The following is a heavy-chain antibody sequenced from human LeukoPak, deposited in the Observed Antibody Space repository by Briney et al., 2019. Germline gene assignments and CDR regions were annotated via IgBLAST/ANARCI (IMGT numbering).Heavy chain of an antibody. D-gene: IGHD3-10*01. CDR2: IKEDGSNK. Sequence: GGSLRLSCVVSGFTFSRHWMTWVRQAPGKGLEWVANIKEDGSNKYYADSVKGRFTISRDNSKNTLYLQMNSLRAEDTAVYYCAKEGGSEYDYWGQGTLVTVSS. CDR1: GFTFSRHW. J-gene: IGHJ4*02. CDR3: AKEGGSEYDY. V-gene: IGHV3-7*01.